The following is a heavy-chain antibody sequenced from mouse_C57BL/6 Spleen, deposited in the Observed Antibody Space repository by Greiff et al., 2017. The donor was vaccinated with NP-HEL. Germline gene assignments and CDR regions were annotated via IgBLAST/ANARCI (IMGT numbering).Heavy chain of an antibody. CDR3: ARGRLTPWFAY. CDR2: ISSGSSTI. J-gene: IGHJ3*01. D-gene: IGHD3-2*02. V-gene: IGHV5-17*01. Sequence: EVQLVESGGGLVKPGGSLKLSCAASGFTFSDYGMHWVRQAPEKGLEWVAYISSGSSTIYYADTVKGRFTISRDNAKNTLFLQMTSLRSEDTAMYYCARGRLTPWFAYWGQGTLVTVSA. CDR1: GFTFSDYG.